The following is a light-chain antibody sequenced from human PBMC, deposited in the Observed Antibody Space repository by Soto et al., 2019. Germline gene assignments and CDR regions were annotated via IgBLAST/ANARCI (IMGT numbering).Light chain of an antibody. V-gene: IGLV2-8*01. CDR2: DVS. CDR1: SSDVGGYNY. CDR3: SSYAVNNNLGV. Sequence: QSVLTQPPSASGSPGQLVTISCTGTSSDVGGYNYVSWYQQHPGKAPKLMIYDVSKRPSGVPDRFSGSKSGNTASLTVSGLQAEDEADYYCSSYAVNNNLGVFGGGTKLTVL. J-gene: IGLJ2*01.